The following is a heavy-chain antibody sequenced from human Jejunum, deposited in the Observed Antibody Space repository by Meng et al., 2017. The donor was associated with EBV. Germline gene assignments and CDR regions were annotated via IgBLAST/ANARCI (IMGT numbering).Heavy chain of an antibody. CDR1: GACTTRGAYL. Sequence: QFQVQQAESGVVQPSPSLSLTWAGSGACTTRGAYLWSWIRQPPGKGLEWIGYIYHIGSTYYNPSLKSRGTISVDRSKNQFSLKLTSVTAADTAVYYCARGGPDFGDYVPFDYWGQGTLVTVSS. V-gene: IGHV4-30-2*01. D-gene: IGHD4-17*01. CDR3: ARGGPDFGDYVPFDY. CDR2: IYHIGST. J-gene: IGHJ4*02.